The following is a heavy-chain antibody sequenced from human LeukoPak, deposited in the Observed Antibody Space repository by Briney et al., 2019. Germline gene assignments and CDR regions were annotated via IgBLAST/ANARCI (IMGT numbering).Heavy chain of an antibody. V-gene: IGHV3-23*01. CDR2: ISDGGAAT. CDR3: AKALNVLVPSTSRWFDP. J-gene: IGHJ5*02. D-gene: IGHD2-2*01. Sequence: GGSLRLSCAASGFTFSNYATTWVRQAPGKGLEWVSTISDGGAATYYADSVKGRFTISRDNSKNTLSLQMNSLRAEDTAVYYCAKALNVLVPSTSRWFDPWGQGTLVTVSS. CDR1: GFTFSNYA.